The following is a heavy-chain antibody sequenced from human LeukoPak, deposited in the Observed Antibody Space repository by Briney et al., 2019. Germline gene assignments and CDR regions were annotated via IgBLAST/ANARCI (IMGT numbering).Heavy chain of an antibody. CDR3: ARGRSSWSSGTWFDP. J-gene: IGHJ5*02. CDR1: GYSISSGYY. V-gene: IGHV4-38-2*02. Sequence: SSETLSLTCTVSGYSISSGYYWGWIRQPPGKGLEWIGSIYHSGSTNYNPSLKSRVTISVDTSKNQFSLKLSSVTAADTAVYYCARGRSSWSSGTWFDPWGQGTLVTVSS. CDR2: IYHSGST. D-gene: IGHD6-13*01.